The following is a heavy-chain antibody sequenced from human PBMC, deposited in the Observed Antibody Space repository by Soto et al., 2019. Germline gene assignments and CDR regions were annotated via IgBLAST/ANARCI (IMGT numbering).Heavy chain of an antibody. CDR3: ARGSSVTHYYYYHMDV. J-gene: IGHJ6*03. D-gene: IGHD6-6*01. V-gene: IGHV4-4*02. CDR1: SNPISRSHW. CDR2: IYYSESV. Sequence: SETLSHTFHVSSNPISRSHWLTWIRQSPGKELEWLGDIYYSESVYYNPSHKNQITITIDKSNNQFSLNLCFVTAADTAVYYCARGSSVTHYYYYHMDVWGKGTPVT.